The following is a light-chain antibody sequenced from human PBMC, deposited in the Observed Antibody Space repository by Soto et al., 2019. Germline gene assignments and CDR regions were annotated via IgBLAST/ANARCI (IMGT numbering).Light chain of an antibody. CDR2: KAS. V-gene: IGKV1-5*03. J-gene: IGKJ1*01. Sequence: DIQMTQSPSTLSASVGDRVSITCRASQSISSWLAWYQQKPGKAPKLLIYKASSLESGVPSRFSGSGSGTEFTLTISCLQPDDFATYYCQQYKSDPWTFGQGTKVQIK. CDR1: QSISSW. CDR3: QQYKSDPWT.